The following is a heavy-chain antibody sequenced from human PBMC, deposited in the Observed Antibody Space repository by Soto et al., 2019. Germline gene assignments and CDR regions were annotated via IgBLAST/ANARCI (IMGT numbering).Heavy chain of an antibody. V-gene: IGHV4-34*01. CDR3: ARGTDYDFWSGYLDY. CDR1: GGCFCGYY. Sequence: LGTRSLTRAVFGGCFCGYYWGRVRQPPGKGLEWIGEINHSGSTNYNPSLKSRVTISVDTSKDQFSLKLSSVTAADTAVYYCARGTDYDFWSGYLDYWGQGTLVTVSS. CDR2: INHSGST. J-gene: IGHJ4*02. D-gene: IGHD3-3*01.